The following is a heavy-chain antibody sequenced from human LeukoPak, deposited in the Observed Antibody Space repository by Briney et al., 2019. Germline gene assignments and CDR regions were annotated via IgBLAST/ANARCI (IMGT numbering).Heavy chain of an antibody. CDR3: ARGPTYYDFWSGPTGNDY. Sequence: GGSLRLSCAASGFTFDDYGMSWVRQAPGKGLEWVSGINWNGGSTGYADSVKGRFTISRDNAKNSLYLQMNSLRAEDTAVYYCARGPTYYDFWSGPTGNDYWGQGTLVTVSS. CDR2: INWNGGST. V-gene: IGHV3-20*04. CDR1: GFTFDDYG. J-gene: IGHJ4*02. D-gene: IGHD3-3*01.